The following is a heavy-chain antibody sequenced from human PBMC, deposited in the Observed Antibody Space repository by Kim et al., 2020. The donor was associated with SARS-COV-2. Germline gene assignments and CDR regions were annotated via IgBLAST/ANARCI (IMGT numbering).Heavy chain of an antibody. J-gene: IGHJ5*02. Sequence: SETLSLTCTVSGGSISSSSYYWGWIRQPPGKGLEWIGSIYYSGSTYYNPSLKSRVTISVDTSKNQFSLKLSSVTAADTAVYYCARIYSGGYIWFGELLGWFDPWGQGTLVTVSS. V-gene: IGHV4-39*01. CDR2: IYYSGST. CDR1: GGSISSSSYY. CDR3: ARIYSGGYIWFGELLGWFDP. D-gene: IGHD3-10*01.